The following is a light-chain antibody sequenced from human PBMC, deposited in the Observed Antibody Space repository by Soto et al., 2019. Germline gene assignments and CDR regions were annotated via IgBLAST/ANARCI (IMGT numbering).Light chain of an antibody. CDR2: DAF. CDR3: QQRSNWPRT. J-gene: IGKJ1*01. V-gene: IGKV3-11*01. Sequence: EIVLTQSPATLSLSPGERATLSCRASQSVSTYLAWYQQKPGQAPRLLIYDAFSRATGIPARFSGSGSGTDFTLTISSLEPEDFAVYYCQQRSNWPRTFGQGTKVDI. CDR1: QSVSTY.